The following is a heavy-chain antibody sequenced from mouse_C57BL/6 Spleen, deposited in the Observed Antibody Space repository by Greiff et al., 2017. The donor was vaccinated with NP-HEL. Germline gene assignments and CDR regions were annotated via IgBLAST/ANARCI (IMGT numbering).Heavy chain of an antibody. D-gene: IGHD1-1*01. Sequence: QVQLQQSGAELVKPGASVTLSCKASGYTFTSYGMHWVKQTPGHGLEWIGAIHPNSGSTNYNEKFKSKAILPEDKSSSTAYMQLSSLTSEDYAVYYCSRTERSRGDFDVWGTGTTVTVSS. J-gene: IGHJ1*03. CDR1: GYTFTSYG. CDR2: IHPNSGST. V-gene: IGHV1-64*01. CDR3: SRTERSRGDFDV.